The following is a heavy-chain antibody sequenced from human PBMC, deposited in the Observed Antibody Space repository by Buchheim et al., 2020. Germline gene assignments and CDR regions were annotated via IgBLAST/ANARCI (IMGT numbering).Heavy chain of an antibody. CDR3: AKAPLWMVRGVIEISYYYGMDV. CDR1: GFTFSSYA. Sequence: EVQLVESGGGLVQPGGSLRLSCAASGFTFSSYAMSWVRQAPGKGLEWVSAISGSGGSTYYADSVKGRFTISRDNSKNKLYLQMNSLRAEDTAVYYCAKAPLWMVRGVIEISYYYGMDVWGQGTT. J-gene: IGHJ6*02. CDR2: ISGSGGST. V-gene: IGHV3-23*04. D-gene: IGHD3-10*01.